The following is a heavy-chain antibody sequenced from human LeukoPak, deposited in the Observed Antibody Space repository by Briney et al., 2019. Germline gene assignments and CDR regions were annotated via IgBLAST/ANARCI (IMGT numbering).Heavy chain of an antibody. D-gene: IGHD5-12*01. CDR1: GFTFSSYW. CDR3: ARTSERRGYSQDY. V-gene: IGHV3-74*01. Sequence: GGSLRLSCAASGFTFSSYWMHWVRQAPGEGLVWVSRINSDGSSTSYADSVKGRFTISRGNAKNTLYLQMNSLRAEDTAVYYCARTSERRGYSQDYWGQGTLVTVSS. CDR2: INSDGSST. J-gene: IGHJ4*02.